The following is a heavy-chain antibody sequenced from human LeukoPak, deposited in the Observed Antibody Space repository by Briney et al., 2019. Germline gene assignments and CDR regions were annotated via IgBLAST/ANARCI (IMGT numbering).Heavy chain of an antibody. CDR3: ARRLLWFGDRMDV. D-gene: IGHD3-10*01. CDR1: GAPFNGHY. V-gene: IGHV4-34*01. Sequence: SETLSLTCAVSGAPFNGHYWTWIRQPPGKGLEWIGEINHSGSTNYNPSLKSRVTISVDTSKNQFSLKLSSVTAADTAVYYCARRLLWFGDRMDVWGQGTVVTVSS. J-gene: IGHJ6*02. CDR2: INHSGST.